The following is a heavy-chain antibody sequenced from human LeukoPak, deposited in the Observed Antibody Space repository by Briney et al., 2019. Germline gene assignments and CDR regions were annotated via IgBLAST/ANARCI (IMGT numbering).Heavy chain of an antibody. J-gene: IGHJ4*02. V-gene: IGHV3-53*01. Sequence: GGSLRLSCAVSGFTVSGNYMTWVRQAPGKGLEWVSLIHAGGSTCYADFVQVRFTISRYNSKNTLYLQMNSLRAEDTAVYYCAGGSTVIYYFDYWGQGTLVTVSS. CDR3: AGGSTVIYYFDY. CDR2: IHAGGST. D-gene: IGHD4-11*01. CDR1: GFTVSGNY.